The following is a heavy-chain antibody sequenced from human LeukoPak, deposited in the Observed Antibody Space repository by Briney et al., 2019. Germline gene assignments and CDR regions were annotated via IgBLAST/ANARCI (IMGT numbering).Heavy chain of an antibody. D-gene: IGHD4-17*01. CDR2: ISSSSSYI. Sequence: GGSLRLTCAASGFTLSSYSMNWVRQAPGKGLEWVSSISSSSSYIYYADSVKGRFTISRDNAKNSLYLQMNSLRAEDTAVYYCARDAPWGYGDYYYGMDVWGQGTTVTVSS. CDR1: GFTLSSYS. J-gene: IGHJ6*02. CDR3: ARDAPWGYGDYYYGMDV. V-gene: IGHV3-21*01.